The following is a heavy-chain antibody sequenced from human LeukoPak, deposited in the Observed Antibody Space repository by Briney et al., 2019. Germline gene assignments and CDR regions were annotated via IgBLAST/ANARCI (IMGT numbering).Heavy chain of an antibody. V-gene: IGHV3-13*01. Sequence: GGSLRLSCAASGFTFSSYDMHWVRQPTGKGLEWVSVIGTAGDTYYPGSVKDRFTISRENAKNSLYLQMNSLRAGDTAVYYCARGHRKTYSGSFDAFDIWGQGTMVTVSS. CDR1: GFTFSSYD. D-gene: IGHD1-26*01. CDR3: ARGHRKTYSGSFDAFDI. CDR2: IGTAGDT. J-gene: IGHJ3*02.